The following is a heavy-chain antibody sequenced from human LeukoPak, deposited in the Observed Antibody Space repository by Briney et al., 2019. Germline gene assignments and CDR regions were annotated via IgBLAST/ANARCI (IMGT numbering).Heavy chain of an antibody. CDR1: GFTFSSFG. D-gene: IGHD4-17*01. CDR2: ISYDGGNK. CDR3: ARERSDAFDI. V-gene: IGHV3-30*03. Sequence: PGGSLRLSCAASGFTFSSFGMNWVRQAPGKGLEWVAVISYDGGNKYYADSVKGRFTISRDTSKTILYLQMNSLRAEDTAVYFCARERSDAFDIWGQGTMVTVSS. J-gene: IGHJ3*02.